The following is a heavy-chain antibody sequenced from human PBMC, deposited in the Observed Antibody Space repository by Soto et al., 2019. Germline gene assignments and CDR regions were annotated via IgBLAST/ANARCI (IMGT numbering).Heavy chain of an antibody. CDR1: GYTFTSYG. CDR3: ARDVPTVTTGGPDY. V-gene: IGHV1-18*01. CDR2: ISAYNGNT. J-gene: IGHJ4*02. Sequence: QVQLVQSGVEVEKPGASVKVSCKASGYTFTSYGISWVRQAPGQGLEWMGWISAYNGNTNYAQKFQGRVTMTTDTSTSTAYMELRSLRFEDTAVYYCARDVPTVTTGGPDYWGQGTLVTVSS. D-gene: IGHD4-17*01.